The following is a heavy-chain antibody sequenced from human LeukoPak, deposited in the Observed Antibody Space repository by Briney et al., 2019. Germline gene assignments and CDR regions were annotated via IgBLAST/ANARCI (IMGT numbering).Heavy chain of an antibody. CDR3: AKDSVVQLWERTPYYFDY. D-gene: IGHD5-18*01. J-gene: IGHJ4*02. V-gene: IGHV3-23*01. CDR1: GIHFNSYA. CDR2: ICGSGGRT. Sequence: GGALEPSLAGFGIHFNSYANRLGPQGPGEGVGLVSTICGSGGRTCYADSGKGRFTISRDNSKNTLYLQMNSLRAEDTAVYYCAKDSVVQLWERTPYYFDYWGQGTLVTVSS.